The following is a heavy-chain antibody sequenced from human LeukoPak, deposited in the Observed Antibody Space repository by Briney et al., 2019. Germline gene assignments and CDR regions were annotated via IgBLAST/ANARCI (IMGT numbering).Heavy chain of an antibody. Sequence: SETLSLTCTVSGGSIIDTSHYWAWIRQPPGKGLEWIGEVHLDGRTNYNPSLKSRLIMSVDLPENHISLKLTSVTAADTAVYYCAREGGFYRPLDYSGQGTLVTVSS. CDR2: VHLDGRT. CDR1: GGSIIDTSHY. V-gene: IGHV4-39*07. D-gene: IGHD3-3*01. J-gene: IGHJ4*02. CDR3: AREGGFYRPLDY.